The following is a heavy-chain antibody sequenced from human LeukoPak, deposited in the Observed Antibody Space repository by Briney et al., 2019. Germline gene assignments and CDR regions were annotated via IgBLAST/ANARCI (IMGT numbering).Heavy chain of an antibody. V-gene: IGHV1-2*02. Sequence: GASVKVSCKASGYTFSGYYMHRVRQAPGQGLEWVGWINPNSGGTNYAQKFQGRVTMTRDTSISTAYMELSRLRSDDTAVYYCAAWGLYCTNGVCYEGGFDYWGQGTLVTVSS. CDR3: AAWGLYCTNGVCYEGGFDY. D-gene: IGHD2-8*01. CDR2: INPNSGGT. CDR1: GYTFSGYY. J-gene: IGHJ4*02.